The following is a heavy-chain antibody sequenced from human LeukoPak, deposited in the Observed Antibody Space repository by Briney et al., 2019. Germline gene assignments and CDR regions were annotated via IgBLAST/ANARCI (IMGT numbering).Heavy chain of an antibody. V-gene: IGHV4-59*08. CDR1: GDSIISDY. Sequence: PSETLSLTCTVSGDSIISDYWSWSRQPPRKGLEWIGYIYYSGTTNYNPSLKRRAIISVKTSINKFSLKLNCVTAADTAVYYCARLTPPTGVWALDIWGQGIMVTVSS. J-gene: IGHJ3*02. CDR3: ARLTPPTGVWALDI. CDR2: IYYSGTT. D-gene: IGHD2-21*01.